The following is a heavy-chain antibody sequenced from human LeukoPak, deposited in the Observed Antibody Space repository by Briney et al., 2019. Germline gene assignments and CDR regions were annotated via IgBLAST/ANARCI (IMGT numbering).Heavy chain of an antibody. D-gene: IGHD4-17*01. CDR2: INPNSGGT. CDR3: ARESTSTVTTNYYGMDV. Sequence: ASVKVSCKASGYTFTGYYMHWVRQAPGQGLEWMGWINPNSGGTNYAQKFQGRVTMTRDTSISTAYMELSRLRSDDTAVYYCARESTSTVTTNYYGMDVWGQGTTVTVSS. J-gene: IGHJ6*02. CDR1: GYTFTGYY. V-gene: IGHV1-2*02.